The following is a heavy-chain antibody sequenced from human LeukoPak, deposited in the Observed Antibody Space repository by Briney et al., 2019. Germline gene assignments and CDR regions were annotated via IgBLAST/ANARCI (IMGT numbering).Heavy chain of an antibody. J-gene: IGHJ4*02. CDR3: ARLDDSSGFFDY. CDR2: IYYSGST. D-gene: IGHD3-22*01. CDR1: GGSISSSSYY. V-gene: IGHV4-39*01. Sequence: SETLSLTCTVSGGSISSSSYYWGWIRQPPGKGLEWIGSIYYSGSTYYNPSLNSRVTISVDTSKNQFSLKLSSVTAADTAVYYCARLDDSSGFFDYWGQGTLVTVSS.